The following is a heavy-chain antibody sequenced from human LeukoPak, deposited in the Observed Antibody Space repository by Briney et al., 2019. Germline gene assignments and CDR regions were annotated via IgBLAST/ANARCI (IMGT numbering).Heavy chain of an antibody. V-gene: IGHV3-30*18. CDR2: ISYDGGNT. Sequence: GGSLRLSCAASGFTFSDYGIHWVRQAPGKGLEWVALISYDGGNTYYAGSVKGRFTISRVNSKNRLYLQMNSLRTEDTAVYYCAKGGASSGPNDNWGQETLSPSPQ. J-gene: IGHJ4*02. D-gene: IGHD6-19*01. CDR3: AKGGASSGPNDN. CDR1: GFTFSDYG.